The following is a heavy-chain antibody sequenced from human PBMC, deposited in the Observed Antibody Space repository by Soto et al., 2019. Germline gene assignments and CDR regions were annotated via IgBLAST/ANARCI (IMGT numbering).Heavy chain of an antibody. Sequence: QVQLVESGGGVVQPGRSLRLSCAASGFTFSNYGMHWARQAPGKGLEWVAAILYDGSNKYYTDSVKGRFTISRDNSKNTLCLQMNSLRAEDTAVYYCAGGTYYFDYTGQGTVVTVSS. V-gene: IGHV3-33*01. D-gene: IGHD1-26*01. J-gene: IGHJ4*02. CDR2: ILYDGSNK. CDR1: GFTFSNYG. CDR3: AGGTYYFDY.